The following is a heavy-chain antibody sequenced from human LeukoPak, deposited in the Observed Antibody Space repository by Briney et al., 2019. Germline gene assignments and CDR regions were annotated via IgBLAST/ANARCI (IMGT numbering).Heavy chain of an antibody. J-gene: IGHJ4*02. CDR2: IYHSGST. Sequence: PSETQSLTCTVSGYSISSGYYWGWIRQPPGKGLEWIGSIYHSGSTYYNPSLKSRVTISVDTSKNQFSLKLNSVTAADTAVYYCSGRYGPGPVWGQGTLISASP. D-gene: IGHD3-10*01. V-gene: IGHV4-38-2*02. CDR3: SGRYGPGPV. CDR1: GYSISSGYY.